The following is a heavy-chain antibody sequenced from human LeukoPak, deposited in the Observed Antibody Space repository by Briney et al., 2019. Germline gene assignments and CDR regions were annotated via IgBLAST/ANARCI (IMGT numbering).Heavy chain of an antibody. V-gene: IGHV4-61*02. CDR2: IYTSGST. CDR3: ASRGVATII. Sequence: KPSQTLSLTCTVSGGSISSGSYYWSWIRQPAGKGLVWIGRIYTSGSTNYNPSLKSRVTISVDTSKNQFSLKLSSVTAADTAVYYCASRGVATIIWGQGTLVTVSS. J-gene: IGHJ4*02. CDR1: GGSISSGSYY. D-gene: IGHD5-24*01.